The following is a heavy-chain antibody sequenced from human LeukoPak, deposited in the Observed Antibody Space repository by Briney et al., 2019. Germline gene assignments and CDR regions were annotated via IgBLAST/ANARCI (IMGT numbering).Heavy chain of an antibody. CDR1: GFTFSSYS. CDR2: ISSSSSYI. CDR3: ARDRMVRGVITRAFDY. J-gene: IGHJ4*02. D-gene: IGHD3-10*01. Sequence: GGSLRLSCAASGFTFSSYSMNWVRQAPGKGLEWVSSISSSSSYIYYADSVKGRFTISRDNAKNSLYLQMNSLRAEDTAVYYCARDRMVRGVITRAFDYWGQGTLVTVSS. V-gene: IGHV3-21*01.